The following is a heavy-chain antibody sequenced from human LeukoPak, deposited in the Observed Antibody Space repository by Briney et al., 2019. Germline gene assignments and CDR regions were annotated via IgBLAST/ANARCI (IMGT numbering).Heavy chain of an antibody. CDR2: IYTSGST. Sequence: SETLSLTCTVSGDSISSGTYYWSWIRQPAGKGLEWIGRIYTSGSTNYNPSLKSRVTISVDTSKNQFSLKLSSVTAADTAVYYCARVDTAMYFDYWGQGTLVTVSS. CDR1: GDSISSGTYY. V-gene: IGHV4-61*02. J-gene: IGHJ4*02. D-gene: IGHD5-18*01. CDR3: ARVDTAMYFDY.